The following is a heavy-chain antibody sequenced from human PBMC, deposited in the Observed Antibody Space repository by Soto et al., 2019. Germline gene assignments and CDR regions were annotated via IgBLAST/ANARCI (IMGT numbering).Heavy chain of an antibody. CDR3: ERNTCYGGTCDTSFRI. V-gene: IGHV4-4*02. J-gene: IGHJ3*02. D-gene: IGHD2-15*01. CDR2: IYHTGGT. CDR1: GVSISTDNW. Sequence: QVQLQESGPGLVKPSGTLSVTCAVSGVSISTDNWWSWVRQPPGKGLEWMGEIYHTGGTFYNPSLQIRVNVSLGKYNSQSDLRLTYAHAADTAVYYCERNTCYGGTCDTSFRIWGQGTTVTV.